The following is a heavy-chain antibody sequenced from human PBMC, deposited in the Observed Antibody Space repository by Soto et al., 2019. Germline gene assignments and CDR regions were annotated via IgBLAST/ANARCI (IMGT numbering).Heavy chain of an antibody. D-gene: IGHD3-10*01. CDR3: ARDLLLWFGDTPTYGMDV. V-gene: IGHV4-34*01. Sequence: SETLSLTCAVYGGSFSGYYWSWIRQPPGKGLEWIGEINHSGSTNYNPSLKSRVTISVDTSKNQFSLKLSSVTAADTALYYCARDLLLWFGDTPTYGMDVWGQGTTVTVSS. J-gene: IGHJ6*02. CDR2: INHSGST. CDR1: GGSFSGYY.